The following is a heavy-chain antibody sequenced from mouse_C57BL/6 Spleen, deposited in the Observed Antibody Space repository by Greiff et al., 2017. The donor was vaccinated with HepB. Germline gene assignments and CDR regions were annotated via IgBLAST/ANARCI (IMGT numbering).Heavy chain of an antibody. CDR2: INYDGSST. J-gene: IGHJ2*01. CDR1: GFTFSDYY. CDR3: AREEDYYFDY. V-gene: IGHV5-16*01. Sequence: EVQVVESEGGLVQPGSSMKLSCTASGFTFSDYYMAWVRQVPEKGLEWVANINYDGSSTYYLDSLKSRFIISRDNAKNILYLQMSSLKSEDTATYYCAREEDYYFDYWGQGTTLTVSS.